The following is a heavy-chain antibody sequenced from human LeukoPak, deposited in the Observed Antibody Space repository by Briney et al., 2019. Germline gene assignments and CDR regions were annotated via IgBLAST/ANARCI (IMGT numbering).Heavy chain of an antibody. Sequence: SETLSLTCTVSGGSISSYCWSWIRQPPGKGLERIGYIYYSGSTYYNPSLKSRVTISVDTSKNQFSLKLSSVTAADTAVYYCARENIISFGPYYFDYWGQGTLVTASS. CDR2: IYYSGST. V-gene: IGHV4-30-4*08. CDR3: ARENIISFGPYYFDY. J-gene: IGHJ4*02. CDR1: GGSISSYC. D-gene: IGHD1/OR15-1a*01.